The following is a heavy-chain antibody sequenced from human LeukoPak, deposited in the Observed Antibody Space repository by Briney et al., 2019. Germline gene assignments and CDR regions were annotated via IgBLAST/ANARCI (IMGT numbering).Heavy chain of an antibody. Sequence: GGSLRLSCAASGFTFSSYAMSWVRQAPGKGLEWVSAISGSGGSTYYADSVKGRFTISRDNSKNTLYLQMNSLRAEDTAAYYCAKDRRLVPGYGMDVWGQGTTVTVSS. V-gene: IGHV3-23*01. D-gene: IGHD6-19*01. CDR3: AKDRRLVPGYGMDV. CDR2: ISGSGGST. CDR1: GFTFSSYA. J-gene: IGHJ6*02.